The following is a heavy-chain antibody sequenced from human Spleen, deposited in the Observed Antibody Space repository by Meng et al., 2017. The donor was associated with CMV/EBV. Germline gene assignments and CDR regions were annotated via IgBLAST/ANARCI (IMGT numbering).Heavy chain of an antibody. D-gene: IGHD3-22*01. CDR1: GFIFRNYA. CDR3: ARVFDISGFGY. V-gene: IGHV3-30-3*01. CDR2: ISYDRSNK. J-gene: IGHJ4*02. Sequence: SCVASGFIFRNYALHWVRQAPGKGLEWVGVISYDRSNKDYGDSVRGRFTISRDDSKNTLYLQMNSLRTEDTALYYCARVFDISGFGYWGQGTLVTVSS.